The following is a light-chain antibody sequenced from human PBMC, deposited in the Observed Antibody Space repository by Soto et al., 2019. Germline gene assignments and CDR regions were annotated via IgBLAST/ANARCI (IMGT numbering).Light chain of an antibody. CDR2: DAS. J-gene: IGKJ5*01. Sequence: IVMTHSPASLSVSTGERATLSCRGSQSVSSNLAWYQQKPAQAPGLLMYDASKRATGIPARFSGSGCGTDFTLTISSLEPEDFAVYYGQQYGSSPPITFGQGTRLEN. V-gene: IGKV3D-15*01. CDR1: QSVSSN. CDR3: QQYGSSPPIT.